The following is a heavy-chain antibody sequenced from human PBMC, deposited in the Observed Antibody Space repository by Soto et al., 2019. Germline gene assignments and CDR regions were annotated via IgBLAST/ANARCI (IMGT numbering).Heavy chain of an antibody. CDR3: AGVLSVGSVGDDAFDV. J-gene: IGHJ3*01. Sequence: QVQLQESGPGLVKPSQTLSLTCTVSGGSISSGDYHWSWIRQPPGKGLEWIAYIYYTGSPYYNPSPKSRVTISVDTSKNQFSLKLSSVTAADTAVYYCAGVLSVGSVGDDAFDVWGLGTMVTVSS. D-gene: IGHD3-10*01. CDR1: GGSISSGDYH. CDR2: IYYTGSP. V-gene: IGHV4-30-4*01.